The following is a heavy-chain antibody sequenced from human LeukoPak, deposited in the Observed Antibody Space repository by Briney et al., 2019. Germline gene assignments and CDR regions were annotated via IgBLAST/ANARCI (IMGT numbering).Heavy chain of an antibody. D-gene: IGHD6-13*01. CDR1: GGSISSGSYY. J-gene: IGHJ6*03. Sequence: SETLSLTCTVSGGSISSGSYYWSWIRQPAGKGLEWVGRIYTSGSTNQNPSLKSRVTISVDTSKNQFSLELSSVTAADTAVYYCARDGIAAAGLYYYYMDVWGKGTTVTVSS. V-gene: IGHV4-61*02. CDR2: IYTSGST. CDR3: ARDGIAAAGLYYYYMDV.